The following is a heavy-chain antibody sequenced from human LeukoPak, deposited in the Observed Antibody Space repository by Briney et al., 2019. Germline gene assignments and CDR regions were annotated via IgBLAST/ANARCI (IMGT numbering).Heavy chain of an antibody. V-gene: IGHV3-30*18. CDR2: ISYDGTNK. Sequence: GGSLRLSCAASGFTFSSYGMHWVRQAPGKGLEWVAVISYDGTNKNYADSVKGRFTISRDNSKNTLYLQMNSLRAEDAAVYYCAKDLSVGTSGYYFTYFDYWGQGTLVTVSS. J-gene: IGHJ4*02. CDR3: AKDLSVGTSGYYFTYFDY. CDR1: GFTFSSYG. D-gene: IGHD3-22*01.